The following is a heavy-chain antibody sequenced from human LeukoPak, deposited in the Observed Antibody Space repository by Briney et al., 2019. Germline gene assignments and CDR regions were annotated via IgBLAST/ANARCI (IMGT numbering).Heavy chain of an antibody. CDR3: ARAGVWPIAKFDY. V-gene: IGHV4-59*01. CDR1: GGSISRYY. D-gene: IGHD1-26*01. J-gene: IGHJ4*02. CDR2: IYYSGST. Sequence: NTSETLSLTCTASGGSISRYYWSWIRQPPGKGLEWIGYIYYSGSTNYNPSLKSRVTISVDTSKNQFSLKLSSVTAADTAVYYCARAGVWPIAKFDYWGQGTLVTVSS.